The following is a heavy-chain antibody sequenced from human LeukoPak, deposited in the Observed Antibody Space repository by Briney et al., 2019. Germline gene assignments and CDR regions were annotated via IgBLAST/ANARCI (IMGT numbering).Heavy chain of an antibody. CDR1: GFTFSSFA. J-gene: IGHJ4*02. D-gene: IGHD6-19*01. V-gene: IGHV3-23*01. CDR3: SKGYSGWYSGPVY. Sequence: GGSLRLSCAASGFTFSSFAMSWVRQAPGKGLVWVSAISGGGGSTYYADSVKGRFTISRDNSKNTLYLQMNSLRAEDTAVYCCSKGYSGWYSGPVYWGQGTLVTVSS. CDR2: ISGGGGST.